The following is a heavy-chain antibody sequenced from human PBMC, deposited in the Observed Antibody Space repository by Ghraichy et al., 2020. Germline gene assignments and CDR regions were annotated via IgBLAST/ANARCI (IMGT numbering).Heavy chain of an antibody. CDR2: INPSGGST. Sequence: ASVKVSCKASGYTFSSYYMHWVRQAPGQGLEWMGIINPSGGSTSYAQKFQGRVTMTRDTSTSIVYMELSSLTSEDTAVYYCARAGSNDIVVVVAATLLDYWGQGTLVTVSS. CDR1: GYTFSSYY. CDR3: ARAGSNDIVVVVAATLLDY. V-gene: IGHV1-46*01. J-gene: IGHJ4*02. D-gene: IGHD2-15*01.